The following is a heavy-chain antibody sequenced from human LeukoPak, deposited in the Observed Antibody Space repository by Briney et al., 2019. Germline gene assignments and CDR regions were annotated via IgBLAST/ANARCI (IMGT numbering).Heavy chain of an antibody. CDR2: ISYDGSNK. CDR3: ARDGVYGSGRPFDY. Sequence: GGSLRLSCAASGFTFSSYAMHWVRQAPGKGLEGVAGISYDGSNKYYADSVKGRFTISRDNSKNTLYLQMNSLRAEDTAVYYCARDGVYGSGRPFDYWGQGTLVTVSS. CDR1: GFTFSSYA. J-gene: IGHJ4*02. V-gene: IGHV3-30-3*01. D-gene: IGHD3-10*01.